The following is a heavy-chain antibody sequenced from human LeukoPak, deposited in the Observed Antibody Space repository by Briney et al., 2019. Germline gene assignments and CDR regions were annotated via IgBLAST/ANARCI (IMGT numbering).Heavy chain of an antibody. D-gene: IGHD3-3*01. CDR1: GFTFSSYW. J-gene: IGHJ6*02. Sequence: GGSLRLSCAASGFTFSSYWMHWVRQAPGKGLVWVSRINSDGSSTSYADSVKGRFTISRDNSKNTLYLQMNSLRAEDTAVYYCARGSYYGASYYYGMDVWGQGTTVTVSS. V-gene: IGHV3-74*01. CDR2: INSDGSST. CDR3: ARGSYYGASYYYGMDV.